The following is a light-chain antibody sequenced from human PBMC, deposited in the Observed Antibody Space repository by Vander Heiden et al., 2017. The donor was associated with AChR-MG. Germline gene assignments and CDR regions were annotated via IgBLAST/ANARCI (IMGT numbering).Light chain of an antibody. Sequence: QSVLTQPPSVSGAPGQRVTISCTGGSSNIGAGYDVHWYQQLPGTAPKLLIYGNSNRPSGVPDRFSCSKSGTSAYLTITGLQAEDEADYYCQSYDSSLSGLFGGGTKLTVL. CDR1: SSNIGAGYD. CDR3: QSYDSSLSGL. V-gene: IGLV1-40*01. CDR2: GNS. J-gene: IGLJ3*02.